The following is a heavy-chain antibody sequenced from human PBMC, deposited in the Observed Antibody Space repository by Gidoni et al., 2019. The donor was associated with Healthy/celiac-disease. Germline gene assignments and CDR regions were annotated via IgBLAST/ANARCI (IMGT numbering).Heavy chain of an antibody. CDR3: TRDQSYGEIDY. D-gene: IGHD3-10*01. J-gene: IGHJ4*02. V-gene: IGHV3-49*04. CDR2: IRSKAYGGTT. Sequence: EVQLVESGGGLVQPGRSLRLSCTASGFTFGDYAMSWVRQAPGEGLEWVGFIRSKAYGGTTEYAASVKGRFTISRDDSKSIAYLQMNSLKTEDTAVYYCTRDQSYGEIDYWGQGTLVTVSS. CDR1: GFTFGDYA.